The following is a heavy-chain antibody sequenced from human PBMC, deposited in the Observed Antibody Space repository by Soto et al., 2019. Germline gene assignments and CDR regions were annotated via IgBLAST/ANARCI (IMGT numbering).Heavy chain of an antibody. CDR1: GFTFSSYW. D-gene: IGHD3-10*01. CDR3: ARYIPLRPFSRGGRGAFDI. V-gene: IGHV3-7*01. J-gene: IGHJ3*02. CDR2: IKQDGSEK. Sequence: EVQLVESGGGLVQPGGSLRLSCAASGFTFSSYWMSWVRQAPGKGLEWVANIKQDGSEKYYVDSVKGRFTISRDNAKNSLYLQMNSLRAEDTAVYYCARYIPLRPFSRGGRGAFDIWGQGTMVTVSS.